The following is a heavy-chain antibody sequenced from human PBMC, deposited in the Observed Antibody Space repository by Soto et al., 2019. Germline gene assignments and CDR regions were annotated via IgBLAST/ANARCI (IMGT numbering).Heavy chain of an antibody. CDR3: TMDRGNPVRLGRGFMFRDDWYFEF. CDR1: GFTFSDYA. Sequence: QVQLVESGGGVVQPGRSLILSCAGSGFTFSDYAVHWARQAPGKGLEWVAVISKDGSNKYHADAVQGRFIISRDNYKNTAYMQTKSHRSVDAAVDYRTMDRGNPVRLGRGFMFRDDWYFEFSGGGTLDTVSS. J-gene: IGHJ2*01. CDR2: ISKDGSNK. D-gene: IGHD3-10*01. V-gene: IGHV3-30-3*01.